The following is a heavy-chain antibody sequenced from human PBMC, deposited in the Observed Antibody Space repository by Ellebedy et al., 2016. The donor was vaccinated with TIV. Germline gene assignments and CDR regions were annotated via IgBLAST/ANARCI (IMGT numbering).Heavy chain of an antibody. CDR3: ARAGAYYDIFTGYRTLFDY. Sequence: SETLSLTCTVSGGSISNGGYCWSWIRQHPGKGLEWIGYSRYSGSTYYGPSLKSRVTISDDTSKNQFSLKLSPVTAADTAVYYCARAGAYYDIFTGYRTLFDYWGQGTLVTVSS. D-gene: IGHD3-9*01. CDR2: SRYSGST. J-gene: IGHJ4*02. V-gene: IGHV4-31*03. CDR1: GGSISNGGYC.